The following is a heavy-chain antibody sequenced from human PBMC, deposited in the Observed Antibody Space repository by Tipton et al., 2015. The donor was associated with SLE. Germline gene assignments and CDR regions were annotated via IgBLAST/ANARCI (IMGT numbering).Heavy chain of an antibody. D-gene: IGHD6-13*01. V-gene: IGHV4-61*02. CDR3: ARGIGSSWGHY. Sequence: TLSLTCAVSGYSISSVYYWGWIRQPAGKGLEWIGRIYTSGSTNFNPSLKSRVTISIDTSKNRFSLKLSSVTAADTAVYYCARGIGSSWGHYWGQGTLVTVSS. CDR2: IYTSGST. J-gene: IGHJ4*02. CDR1: GYSISSVYY.